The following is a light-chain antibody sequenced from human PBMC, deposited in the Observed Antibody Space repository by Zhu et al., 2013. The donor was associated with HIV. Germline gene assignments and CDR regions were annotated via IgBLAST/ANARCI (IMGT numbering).Light chain of an antibody. CDR3: ATWDDTLRTGV. CDR1: DLRDKH. J-gene: IGLJ3*02. Sequence: SYELSQPPSVSVSPGQTATVTCSGRDLRDKHVYWYQQRPGLSPILVIYHSVRRPSGIPERFSGSKSGTSATLDITGLQTGDEADYFCATWDDTLRTGVFGGGTELTVL. CDR2: HSV. V-gene: IGLV3-1*01.